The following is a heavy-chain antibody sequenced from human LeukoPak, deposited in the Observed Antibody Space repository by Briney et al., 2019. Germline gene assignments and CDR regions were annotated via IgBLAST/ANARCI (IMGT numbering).Heavy chain of an antibody. CDR2: IYTSGST. J-gene: IGHJ4*02. Sequence: SETLSLTCTVSGGSISSGSDYWSWIRQPAGKGLEWIGRIYTSGSTNYTPSLKSRVTISVDASKNQFSLKLSSVTAADTAVYYCAREGRYCSSTSCYGEFDYWGQGTLVTVSS. V-gene: IGHV4-61*02. CDR3: AREGRYCSSTSCYGEFDY. D-gene: IGHD2-2*01. CDR1: GGSISSGSDY.